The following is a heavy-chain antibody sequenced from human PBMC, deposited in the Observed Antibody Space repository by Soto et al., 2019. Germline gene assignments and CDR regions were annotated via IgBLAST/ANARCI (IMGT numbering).Heavy chain of an antibody. V-gene: IGHV3-15*07. CDR3: TTDKGPRAAAGSLYYFDY. CDR2: IKSKTDGGTT. CDR1: GFTFSNAW. D-gene: IGHD6-13*01. Sequence: EVQLVESGGGLVKPGGSLRLSCAASGFTFSNAWMNWVRQAPGKGLEWVGRIKSKTDGGTTDYAAPVKGRFTISRDDSKDTLYLQMNSLKTEDTAVYYCTTDKGPRAAAGSLYYFDYWGQGAWSPSPQ. J-gene: IGHJ4*02.